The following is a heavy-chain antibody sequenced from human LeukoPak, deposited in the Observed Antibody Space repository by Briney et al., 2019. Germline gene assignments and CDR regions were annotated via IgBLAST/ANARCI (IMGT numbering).Heavy chain of an antibody. Sequence: SETLSLTCTVSGGSISSSSYYWSWIRQPAGKGLEWIGRIYTSGSTNYNPSLKSRVTMSVDTSKNQFSLKLSSVTAADTAVYYCARERYYYDSSGYLYYFDYWGQGTLVTVSS. J-gene: IGHJ4*02. D-gene: IGHD3-22*01. CDR1: GGSISSSSYY. CDR2: IYTSGST. CDR3: ARERYYYDSSGYLYYFDY. V-gene: IGHV4-61*02.